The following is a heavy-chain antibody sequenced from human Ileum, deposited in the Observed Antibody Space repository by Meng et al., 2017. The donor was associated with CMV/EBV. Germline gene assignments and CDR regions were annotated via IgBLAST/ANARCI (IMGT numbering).Heavy chain of an antibody. CDR3: ATSGRGPKYYFDY. CDR1: GGTFSSNA. CDR2: ISPIFRTS. D-gene: IGHD1-14*01. Sequence: GRLVQSGAEVKKPGSSGKVSCEASGGTFSSNAISWVRHAPGQGLEWMGVISPIFRTSNYAQKFQGRLTITADESTSTAYMELSSLTSGDTAVYYCATSGRGPKYYFDYWGQGTLVTVSS. J-gene: IGHJ4*02. V-gene: IGHV1-69*12.